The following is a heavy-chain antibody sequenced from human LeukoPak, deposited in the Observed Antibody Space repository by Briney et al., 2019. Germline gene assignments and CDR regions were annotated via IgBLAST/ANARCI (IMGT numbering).Heavy chain of an antibody. D-gene: IGHD6-13*01. CDR3: AKEDGSSWYAPNWFDP. Sequence: PGGSLRLSCAASGFTVSSNYMSWVRQAPGKGLEWVSSISSSSSYIYYADSVKGRFTISRDNAKNSLYLQMNSLRAEDTAVYYCAKEDGSSWYAPNWFDPWGQGTLVTVSS. V-gene: IGHV3-21*04. CDR1: GFTVSSNY. CDR2: ISSSSSYI. J-gene: IGHJ5*02.